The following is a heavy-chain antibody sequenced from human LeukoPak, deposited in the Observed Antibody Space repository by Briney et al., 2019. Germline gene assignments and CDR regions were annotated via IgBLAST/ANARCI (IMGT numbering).Heavy chain of an antibody. Sequence: GGSLRLSCAASGFTFSSYAMSWVRQAPGKGLEWVSARIYYADSVMGRFTISRDNSKNTLFLQMNSLRPEDTAVYYCARGPDYDILADYFDYWGQGTLVTVSS. CDR1: GFTFSSYA. J-gene: IGHJ4*02. V-gene: IGHV3-66*02. CDR2: RI. D-gene: IGHD3-9*01. CDR3: ARGPDYDILADYFDY.